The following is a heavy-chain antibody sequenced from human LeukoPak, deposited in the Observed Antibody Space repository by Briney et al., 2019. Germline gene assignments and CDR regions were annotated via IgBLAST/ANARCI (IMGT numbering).Heavy chain of an antibody. D-gene: IGHD4-17*01. V-gene: IGHV4-34*01. CDR1: GVSFNDYY. J-gene: IGHJ4*02. CDR2: INHSGYT. Sequence: PSETLSLTCAVSGVSFNDYYWSWVRQTPGKGLEWIGEINHSGYTNDSPSLKSRVTLSIDTPRKQFSLNLRSVTVADTGIYYCTRMTTGHDYWGQGTLVTVSS. CDR3: TRMTTGHDY.